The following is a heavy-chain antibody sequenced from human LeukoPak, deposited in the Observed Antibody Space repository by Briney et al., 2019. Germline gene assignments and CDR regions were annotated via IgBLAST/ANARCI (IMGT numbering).Heavy chain of an antibody. J-gene: IGHJ5*02. CDR1: GFIFSTYA. Sequence: PGGSLRLSCAASGFIFSTYAMNWVRQAPGKGLEWVSGIGVSGDSTYYADSVKGRFTISRDNSKNTLFLQMNSLRAEDTAVYYCARVSSGGFDPWGQGTLVTVSS. CDR3: ARVSSGGFDP. CDR2: IGVSGDST. D-gene: IGHD6-25*01. V-gene: IGHV3-23*01.